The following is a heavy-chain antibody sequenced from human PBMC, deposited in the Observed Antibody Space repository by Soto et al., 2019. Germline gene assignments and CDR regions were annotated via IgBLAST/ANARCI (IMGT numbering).Heavy chain of an antibody. CDR3: AKDKDIVALRDGSGDY. J-gene: IGHJ4*02. D-gene: IGHD5-12*01. CDR2: ISYDGSNK. Sequence: PGGSLRLSCAASGFPFSSYGMHWVRQSPGKGLEWVAVISYDGSNKYYADSVKGRFTISRDNSKNTLYLQMNSLRAEDTAVYYCAKDKDIVALRDGSGDYWGKGRLFTASS. V-gene: IGHV3-30*18. CDR1: GFPFSSYG.